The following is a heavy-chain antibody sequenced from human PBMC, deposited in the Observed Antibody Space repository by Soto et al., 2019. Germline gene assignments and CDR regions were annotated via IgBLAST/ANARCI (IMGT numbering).Heavy chain of an antibody. J-gene: IGHJ6*04. CDR1: GGSFSGYY. CDR2: INHSGST. Sequence: SETLSLTCAVYGGSFSGYYWSWIRQPPGKGLEWIGEINHSGSTNYNPSLKSRVTISVDTSKNQFSLKLSSVTAADTAGYYCARIPLMITFGGDVWGKGTTVTVSS. D-gene: IGHD3-16*01. V-gene: IGHV4-34*01. CDR3: ARIPLMITFGGDV.